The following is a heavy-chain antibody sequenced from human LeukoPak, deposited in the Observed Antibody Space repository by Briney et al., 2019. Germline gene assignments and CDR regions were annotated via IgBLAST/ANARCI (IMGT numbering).Heavy chain of an antibody. CDR2: ISGGSGST. J-gene: IGHJ4*02. CDR1: GLTFSSSW. CDR3: AKGGSIRFLETYFFDY. D-gene: IGHD3-3*01. Sequence: PGGSLRLSCAVSGLTFSSSWMDWVRQAPGKGLEWVSAISGGSGSTYYADSVKGRFTISRDNSKNTLYLQMNSLRAEDTAVYYCAKGGSIRFLETYFFDYWGQGTLVTVSS. V-gene: IGHV3-23*01.